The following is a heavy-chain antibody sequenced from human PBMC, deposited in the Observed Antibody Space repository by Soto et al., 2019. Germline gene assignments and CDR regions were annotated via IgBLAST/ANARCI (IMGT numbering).Heavy chain of an antibody. V-gene: IGHV4-30-4*01. Sequence: NLSLISNVSGGSISSGDYYWSWIRQHPGKGLEWIGYIYYSGSTYYNPSLKSRVTISVDTSKNQFSLKLRSLTAADTAVYYCARTSLGYGSWSSNMEVWGQGTTVTVSS. J-gene: IGHJ6*02. D-gene: IGHD3-10*01. CDR2: IYYSGST. CDR1: GGSISSGDYY. CDR3: ARTSLGYGSWSSNMEV.